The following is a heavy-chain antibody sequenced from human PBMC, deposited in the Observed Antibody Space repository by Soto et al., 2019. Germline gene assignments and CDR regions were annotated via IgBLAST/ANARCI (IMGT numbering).Heavy chain of an antibody. CDR1: GFTFSSYA. D-gene: IGHD3-22*01. Sequence: HPGGSLRLSCAASGFTFSSYAMSWVRQAPGKGLEWVSAISGSGGSTYYADSVKGRFTISRDNSKNTLYLQMNSLRAEDTAVYYCAKDHGIVVVKGYFQHWGQGTLVTVSS. CDR3: AKDHGIVVVKGYFQH. J-gene: IGHJ1*01. V-gene: IGHV3-23*01. CDR2: ISGSGGST.